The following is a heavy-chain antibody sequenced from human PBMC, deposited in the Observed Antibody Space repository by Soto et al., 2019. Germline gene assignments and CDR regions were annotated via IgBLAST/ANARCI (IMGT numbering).Heavy chain of an antibody. J-gene: IGHJ4*02. CDR1: GDSVSSNSAA. D-gene: IGHD2-2*02. CDR3: ARYTNAWYLDY. V-gene: IGHV6-1*01. Sequence: SQTLSLTCAISGDSVSSNSAAWNWIRQPPSRGLEWLGRTYYRSKWYSDYAVSVRSRITINPDTSKNQFSLQLNSVTPEDTAVYYCARYTNAWYLDYWGQGTRVTVSS. CDR2: TYYRSKWYS.